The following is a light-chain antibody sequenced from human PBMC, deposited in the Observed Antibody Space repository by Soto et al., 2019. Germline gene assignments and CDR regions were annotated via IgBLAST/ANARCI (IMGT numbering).Light chain of an antibody. CDR1: QSVSNK. J-gene: IGKJ4*01. Sequence: EIVMTQSPATLSVSPGERATLSCRASQSVSNKLAWYQQKPGQAPRLLIYGASTGATGIPPRFSGSGSGTDFTLTISSLEPEDFGVYYCQQRSNWPPVTFGGGTKVDIK. CDR2: GAS. CDR3: QQRSNWPPVT. V-gene: IGKV3-15*01.